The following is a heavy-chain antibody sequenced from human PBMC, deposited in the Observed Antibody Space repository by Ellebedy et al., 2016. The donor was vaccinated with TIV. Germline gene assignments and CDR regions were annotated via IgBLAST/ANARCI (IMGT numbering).Heavy chain of an antibody. J-gene: IGHJ4*02. CDR3: AKLPVAYNWNYADDY. CDR1: GISLRSYA. Sequence: GESLKISCAASGISLRSYAMSWVRQAPGKGLEWVSTIGGTGGTTYYRESVKGRFTVSRDTSRNTLYLQIRSLRAEDTPVYYCAKLPVAYNWNYADDYWGQGTLVTVSS. CDR2: IGGTGGTT. V-gene: IGHV3-23*01. D-gene: IGHD1-7*01.